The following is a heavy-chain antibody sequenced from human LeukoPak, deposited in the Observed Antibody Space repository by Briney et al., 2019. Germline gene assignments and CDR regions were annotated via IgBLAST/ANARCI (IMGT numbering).Heavy chain of an antibody. CDR1: TYISSDFG. V-gene: IGHV1-18*01. D-gene: IGHD3-16*02. Sequence: GASVKVSCKASTYISSDFGISWVRLAPGGGLEWMGWVSGDNGQTNSGHKFYGRVTMTMETSTTTASMELRGLRSDDPAIYCCARVYLYTTGWSAACYYFRDVWGKGTTVIVSS. J-gene: IGHJ6*03. CDR3: ARVYLYTTGWSAACYYFRDV. CDR2: VSGDNGQT.